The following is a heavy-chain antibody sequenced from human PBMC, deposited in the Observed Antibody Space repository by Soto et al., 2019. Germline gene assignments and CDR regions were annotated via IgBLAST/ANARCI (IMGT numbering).Heavy chain of an antibody. CDR3: ARAFDYYDSSGHYLRAFDI. D-gene: IGHD3-22*01. V-gene: IGHV5-51*01. CDR2: IYPGDSDT. Sequence: PGESLKISCKVSGYIFTTYWIGWVRQMPGKGLEWMGVIYPGDSDTIYSPSFQGQVTISADKSITTAYLQWSSLKASDTAMYYCARAFDYYDSSGHYLRAFDIWGQGTLVPVSS. J-gene: IGHJ3*02. CDR1: GYIFTTYW.